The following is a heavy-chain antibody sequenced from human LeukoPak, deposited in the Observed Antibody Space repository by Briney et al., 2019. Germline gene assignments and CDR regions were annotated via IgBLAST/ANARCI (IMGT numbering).Heavy chain of an antibody. V-gene: IGHV4-61*02. CDR2: IYTSGNT. Sequence: PSQTLSLTCTVSSGSISSGSYYWSWIRQPAGKGLEWIGRIYTSGNTNYNPSLNSRVTISVDTSKNQCSLKLTSVTAADTAVYYCARDSEDSPSNDRKWVRVRGPYDGMDVWGQGTTVTVSS. J-gene: IGHJ6*02. CDR1: SGSISSGSYY. D-gene: IGHD3-10*01. CDR3: ARDSEDSPSNDRKWVRVRGPYDGMDV.